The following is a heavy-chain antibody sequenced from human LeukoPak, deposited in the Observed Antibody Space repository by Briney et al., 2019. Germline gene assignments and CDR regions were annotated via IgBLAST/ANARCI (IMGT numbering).Heavy chain of an antibody. V-gene: IGHV4-59*01. J-gene: IGHJ4*02. CDR3: ARVSSSSDFDY. Sequence: SETLSLTCTVSGGSISSYYRSWIRQPPGKGLEWIGYIYYSGSTNYNPSLKSRVTISVDTSKNQFSLKLSSVTAADTAVYYCARVSSSSDFDYWGQGTLVTVSS. CDR1: GGSISSYY. CDR2: IYYSGST. D-gene: IGHD6-6*01.